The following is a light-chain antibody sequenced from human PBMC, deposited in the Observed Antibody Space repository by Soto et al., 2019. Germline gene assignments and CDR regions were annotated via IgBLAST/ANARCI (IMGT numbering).Light chain of an antibody. Sequence: DIQMTQSPSTLSASIGDRDTITCRASQSISNWLAWYQQKPGKAPKLLIYEASSLQGGVPSRFSGSGSGTEFTLTISSLQPDDFATFYCQQYNTYSRTFGQGTKVEIK. CDR3: QQYNTYSRT. V-gene: IGKV1-5*03. J-gene: IGKJ1*01. CDR1: QSISNW. CDR2: EAS.